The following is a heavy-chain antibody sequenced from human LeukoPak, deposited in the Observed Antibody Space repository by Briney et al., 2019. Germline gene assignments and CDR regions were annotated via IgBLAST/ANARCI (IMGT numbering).Heavy chain of an antibody. J-gene: IGHJ2*01. Sequence: GGSLRLSCAASGFTFSSYAMHWVRQAPGKGLEWVAVISYDGSNKYYADSVKGRFTISRDNSKNTLYLQMNSLRAEDTAVYYCARDGPLGSSSSLSIYWYFDLWGRGTLVTVSS. D-gene: IGHD6-13*01. CDR3: ARDGPLGSSSSLSIYWYFDL. CDR2: ISYDGSNK. V-gene: IGHV3-30-3*01. CDR1: GFTFSSYA.